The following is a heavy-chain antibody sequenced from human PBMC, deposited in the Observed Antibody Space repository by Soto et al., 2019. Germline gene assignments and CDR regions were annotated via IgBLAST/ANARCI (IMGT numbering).Heavy chain of an antibody. J-gene: IGHJ5*02. D-gene: IGHD3-3*01. V-gene: IGHV3-23*01. CDR2: ISGSGGST. CDR3: AKDRTTLPLLEWLPSFDP. Sequence: GGSLRLSCAASGFTFSSYAMSWVRQAPGKGLEWVSAISGSGGSTYYADSVKGRFTISRDNSKNTLYLQMNSLRAEDTAVYYCAKDRTTLPLLEWLPSFDPWGQGTLVTVSS. CDR1: GFTFSSYA.